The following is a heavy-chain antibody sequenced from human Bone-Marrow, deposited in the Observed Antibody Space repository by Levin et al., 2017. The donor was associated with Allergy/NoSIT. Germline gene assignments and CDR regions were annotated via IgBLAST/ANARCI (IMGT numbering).Heavy chain of an antibody. J-gene: IGHJ3*01. D-gene: IGHD4-23*01. CDR2: ISWDAFRT. CDR3: AKDMMWELVGGCGFDV. V-gene: IGHV3-9*01. Sequence: GGSLRLSCKVSGFKFGDFAMHWVRQAPGRGLEWVSGISWDAFRTSYADSVKGRFTISRDNANNSLFLEMKSLRPEDTAVYYCAKDMMWELVGGCGFDVWGQGTTVTVSA. CDR1: GFKFGDFA.